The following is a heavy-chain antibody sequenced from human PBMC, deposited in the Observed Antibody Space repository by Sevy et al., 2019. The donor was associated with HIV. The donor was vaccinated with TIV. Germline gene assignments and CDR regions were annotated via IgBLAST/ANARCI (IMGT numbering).Heavy chain of an antibody. V-gene: IGHV1-18*01. CDR2: ISAYNGNT. CDR3: ARMREKYYYDSSGYYDAFDI. CDR1: GYTFTSYG. Sequence: ASVKVSCKASGYTFTSYGISWVRQAPGQGLEWMGWISAYNGNTNYAQKLQGRVTMTTDTSTSTAYMELRSLRSDDTAVYYCARMREKYYYDSSGYYDAFDIWGQGKMVTVSS. D-gene: IGHD3-22*01. J-gene: IGHJ3*02.